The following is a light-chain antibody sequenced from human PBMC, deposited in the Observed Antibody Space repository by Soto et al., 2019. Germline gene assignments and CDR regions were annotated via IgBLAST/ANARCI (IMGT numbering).Light chain of an antibody. J-gene: IGKJ1*01. CDR2: GAS. Sequence: EIVLTQSPGTLSLSPGERATLSCRASQSVSSSYLAWYQQKPGQAPRLLIYGASSRATGIPDRFSGSGSGTDFTLTISILEPEDFTVYCCQLYGSSRRTFGHGGKVDIK. CDR3: QLYGSSRRT. V-gene: IGKV3-20*01. CDR1: QSVSSSY.